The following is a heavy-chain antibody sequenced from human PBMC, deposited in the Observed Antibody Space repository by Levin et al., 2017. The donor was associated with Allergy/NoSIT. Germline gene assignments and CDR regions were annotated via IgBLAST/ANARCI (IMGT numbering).Heavy chain of an antibody. CDR2: IHWDDDK. V-gene: IGHV2-5*02. CDR3: AYRRLVTGFDH. Sequence: KESGPTLVKPPQTLTLTCTFSGFSLSSSGVGVGWIRQPPGKALEWLAVIHWDDDKRYRPSVKSRITITKDTSKNQVVLTMTNMDPVDTATYFCAYRRLVTGFDHWGQGTLVTVSS. CDR1: GFSLSSSGVG. D-gene: IGHD2-21*02. J-gene: IGHJ4*02.